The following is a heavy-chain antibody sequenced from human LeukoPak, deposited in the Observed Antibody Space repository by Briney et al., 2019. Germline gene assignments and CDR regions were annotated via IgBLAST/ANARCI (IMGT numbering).Heavy chain of an antibody. D-gene: IGHD1-1*01. Sequence: GESLKISCKASGYSFTTYWIGWVRQMPRKGLERMGMFYPGDSDTRKSPSFQGQVTLSADKSITTAYLQWSSLKASDTAMYYCARGPRGGNWNEALDYWGQGTLVTVSS. CDR1: GYSFTTYW. J-gene: IGHJ4*02. CDR3: ARGPRGGNWNEALDY. CDR2: FYPGDSDT. V-gene: IGHV5-51*01.